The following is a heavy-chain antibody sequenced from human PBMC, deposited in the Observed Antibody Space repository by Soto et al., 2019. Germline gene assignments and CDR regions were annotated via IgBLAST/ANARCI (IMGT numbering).Heavy chain of an antibody. J-gene: IGHJ4*02. CDR3: AKGTDSGYDYYFDY. V-gene: IGHV3-23*01. Sequence: PGGSLRLSCAASGFTFSSYAMGWVRQAPGKGLEWVSAISGSGGSTYYADSVKGRFTISRDNSKNTLYLQMNSLRAEDTAVYYCAKGTDSGYDYYFDYWGQGTLVTVSS. CDR2: ISGSGGST. CDR1: GFTFSSYA. D-gene: IGHD5-12*01.